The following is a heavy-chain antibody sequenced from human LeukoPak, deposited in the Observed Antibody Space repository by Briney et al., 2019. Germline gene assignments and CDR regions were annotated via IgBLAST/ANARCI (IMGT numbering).Heavy chain of an antibody. CDR3: ASPSPRRSGSYSTPDPYY. J-gene: IGHJ4*02. Sequence: ASVKVSCKASDYTFTSYGISWVRQAPGQGLEWMGWISAYNGNTNYAQKLQGRVIMTTDTSTSTAYMELRSLRSDDTAVYYCASPSPRRSGSYSTPDPYYWGQGTLVTVSS. CDR1: DYTFTSYG. V-gene: IGHV1-18*01. CDR2: ISAYNGNT. D-gene: IGHD1-26*01.